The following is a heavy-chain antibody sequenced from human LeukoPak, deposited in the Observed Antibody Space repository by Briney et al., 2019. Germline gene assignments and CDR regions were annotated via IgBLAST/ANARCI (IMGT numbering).Heavy chain of an antibody. V-gene: IGHV3-7*01. Sequence: GGSLRLSCAASGFTFSSYWMSWVRQAPGKGLEWVANIKQDGSEKYYVDSVKGRFTISRDNAKNSLYLQMNSLRAEDTAVYYCARDRRYCSSTSCYGLRGGWFDPWGQGTLVTVSS. CDR2: IKQDGSEK. J-gene: IGHJ5*02. CDR3: ARDRRYCSSTSCYGLRGGWFDP. CDR1: GFTFSSYW. D-gene: IGHD2-2*01.